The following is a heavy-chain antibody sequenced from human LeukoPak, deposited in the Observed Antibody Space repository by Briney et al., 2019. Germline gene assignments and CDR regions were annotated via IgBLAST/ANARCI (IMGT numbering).Heavy chain of an antibody. CDR1: GGSISSGGYS. J-gene: IGHJ4*02. CDR2: IYHSGST. D-gene: IGHD3-10*01. CDR3: ARAVRGVISGMFDY. V-gene: IGHV4-30-2*01. Sequence: SGTLSLTCVVSGGSISSGGYSWSWIRQPPGKGLEWIGYIYHSGSTYYNPSLKSRVTISVDRSKNQFSLKLSSVTAANTAVYYCARAVRGVISGMFDYWGQGTLVTVSS.